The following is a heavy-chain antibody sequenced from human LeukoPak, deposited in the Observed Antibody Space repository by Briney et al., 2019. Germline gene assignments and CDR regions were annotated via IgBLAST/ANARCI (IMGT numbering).Heavy chain of an antibody. D-gene: IGHD6-13*01. V-gene: IGHV3-7*01. CDR3: ARASSSWYYFDY. J-gene: IGHJ4*02. CDR1: GFDFSTQW. Sequence: GGSLRLSCAASGFDFSTQWMSWVRQAPEKGLEWVAIVNQGATQKYYVDSVKGRFTISRDNAENSLYLQMNSLRAEDTAVYYCARASSSWYYFDYWGQGTLVTVSS. CDR2: VNQGATQK.